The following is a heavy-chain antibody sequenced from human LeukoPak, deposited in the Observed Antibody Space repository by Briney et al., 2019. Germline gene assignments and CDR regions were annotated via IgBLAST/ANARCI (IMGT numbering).Heavy chain of an antibody. CDR1: RYTFTGYY. D-gene: IGHD1-26*01. J-gene: IGHJ4*02. CDR3: ARDVSGTYDY. CDR2: IDPTSGGA. V-gene: IGHV1-2*02. Sequence: AASVTVSCKASRYTFTGYYIHWVRQAPGQGLECMGWIDPTSGGAIYAPNFQGRVTMTRDTSITTAYMELSGLRSDDTAVYYCARDVSGTYDYWGQGTLVTVSS.